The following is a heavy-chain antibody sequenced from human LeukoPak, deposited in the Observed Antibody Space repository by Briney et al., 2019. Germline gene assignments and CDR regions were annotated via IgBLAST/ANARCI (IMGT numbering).Heavy chain of an antibody. J-gene: IGHJ6*03. D-gene: IGHD3-3*01. CDR3: ARGTNYDFWSGLRRKRDYYYYYMDV. CDR1: GGSFSGYY. CDR2: INHSGST. Sequence: SETLSLTCAVYGGSFSGYYWSWIRQPPGKGLEWIGEINHSGSTNYNPSLKSRVTISVDTSKNQFSLKLSSVTAADTAVYYCARGTNYDFWSGLRRKRDYYYYYMDVWGKGTTVTVSS. V-gene: IGHV4-34*01.